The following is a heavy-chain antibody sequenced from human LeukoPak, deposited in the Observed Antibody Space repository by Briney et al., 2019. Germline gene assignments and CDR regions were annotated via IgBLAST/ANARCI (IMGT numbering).Heavy chain of an antibody. J-gene: IGHJ4*02. Sequence: PSETLSLTCTVSGCSISSYYWSWIRQPPGKGLEWIGYIYYSGSTNYNPSLKSRVTISVDTSKNQFSLKLSSVTAADTAVYYCARVERAVADGNPWGSRISVILDYWAQGTLVTVSS. CDR1: GCSISSYY. D-gene: IGHD4-23*01. CDR2: IYYSGST. V-gene: IGHV4-59*01. CDR3: ARVERAVADGNPWGSRISVILDY.